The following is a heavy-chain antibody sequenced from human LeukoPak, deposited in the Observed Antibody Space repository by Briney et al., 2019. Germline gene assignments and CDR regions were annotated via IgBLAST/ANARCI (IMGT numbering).Heavy chain of an antibody. D-gene: IGHD7-27*01. V-gene: IGHV4-30-2*01. CDR2: IYHSGST. CDR1: GGSISSGGYY. Sequence: SETLSLTCTVSGGSISSGGYYWSWIRQPPGKGLEWIGYIYHSGSTYYNPSLKSRVTISVDRSKNQFSLKLSSVTAADTAVYYCATGGGYRPPAFDIWGQGTMVTVSS. J-gene: IGHJ3*02. CDR3: ATGGGYRPPAFDI.